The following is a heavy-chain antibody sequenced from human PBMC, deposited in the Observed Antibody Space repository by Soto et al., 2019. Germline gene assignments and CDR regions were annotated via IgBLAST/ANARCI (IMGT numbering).Heavy chain of an antibody. CDR2: INYSWST. Sequence: QVQLQESGPGLVKPSETLSLTCTVSGGSVSSGSYYWTWMRQPPGKGLEWIGYINYSWSTSYNPSLKGRVAISVDTSKKQFSLKVSSVTAADTAVYYCARDGYTSGYYYFDYWGQGTLVTVSS. CDR3: ARDGYTSGYYYFDY. D-gene: IGHD3-22*01. V-gene: IGHV4-61*01. J-gene: IGHJ4*02. CDR1: GGSVSSGSYY.